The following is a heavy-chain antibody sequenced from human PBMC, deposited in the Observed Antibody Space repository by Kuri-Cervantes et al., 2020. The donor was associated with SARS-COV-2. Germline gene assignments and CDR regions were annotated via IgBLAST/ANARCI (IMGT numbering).Heavy chain of an antibody. J-gene: IGHJ4*02. CDR1: GFTFSSYS. CDR3: ARTYDFWSGYSSALIDY. CDR2: ISSSSSTI. V-gene: IGHV3-48*01. D-gene: IGHD3-3*01. Sequence: GESLKISCAASGFTFSSYSMNWVRQAPGKGLEWVSYISSSSSTIYYADSVKGRFTISRDNAKNSLYLQMNSLRAEDTAVYYCARTYDFWSGYSSALIDYWGQGTLVTVSS.